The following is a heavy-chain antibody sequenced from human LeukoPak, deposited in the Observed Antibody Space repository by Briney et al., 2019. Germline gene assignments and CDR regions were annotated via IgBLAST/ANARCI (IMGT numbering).Heavy chain of an antibody. D-gene: IGHD3-16*02. Sequence: PSETLSLTCAAYGGSFSGYYWSWIRQPPGKGLEWIGEINHSGSTNYNPSLKSRVTISVDTSKNQFPLKLSSVTAADTAVYYCARVGDYVWGSYRKYNWFDPWGQGTLVTVSS. V-gene: IGHV4-34*01. CDR1: GGSFSGYY. J-gene: IGHJ5*02. CDR2: INHSGST. CDR3: ARVGDYVWGSYRKYNWFDP.